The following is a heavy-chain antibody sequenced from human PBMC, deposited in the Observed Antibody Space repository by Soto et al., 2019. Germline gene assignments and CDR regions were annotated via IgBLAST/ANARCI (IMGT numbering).Heavy chain of an antibody. CDR3: ATLVPAPIKLFPRLGWFDP. CDR1: GGTFSSET. Sequence: ASVKVSCKASGGTFSSETITWLRQSPGQGLEWMGGIIPITDTANYAQNFQGRVTITADESTSTVYMELSSLRSEDTAVYYCATLVPAPIKLFPRLGWFDPWGQGTLVTVSS. D-gene: IGHD2-2*02. CDR2: IIPITDTA. V-gene: IGHV1-69*13. J-gene: IGHJ5*02.